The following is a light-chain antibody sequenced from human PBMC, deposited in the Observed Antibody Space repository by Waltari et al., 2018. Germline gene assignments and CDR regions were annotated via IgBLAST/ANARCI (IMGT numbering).Light chain of an antibody. V-gene: IGKV3-20*01. Sequence: EIVLTQSPGTLSLSPGERATLSCRASQSVGTTFLAWFQQKPGQSPRLLIYGASTRATDVPDRFSGSGSGTDFTLTISRVEPEDFAVYYCQQYSGSLPWTFGQGTRVEIK. CDR3: QQYSGSLPWT. CDR2: GAS. J-gene: IGKJ1*01. CDR1: QSVGTTF.